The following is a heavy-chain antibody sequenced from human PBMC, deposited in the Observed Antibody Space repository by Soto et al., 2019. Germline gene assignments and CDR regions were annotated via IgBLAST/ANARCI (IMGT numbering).Heavy chain of an antibody. D-gene: IGHD6-19*01. J-gene: IGHJ4*02. CDR1: GFTFSSYG. V-gene: IGHV3-30*03. CDR2: ISYDGSNK. Sequence: GGSLRLSCAASGFTFSSYGMHWVRQAPGKGLEWVAVISYDGSNKYYADSVKGRFTISRDNSKNTLYLQMNSLRAEDTAVYYCAIYSSGWYPLDYSGQGTLVTVSS. CDR3: AIYSSGWYPLDY.